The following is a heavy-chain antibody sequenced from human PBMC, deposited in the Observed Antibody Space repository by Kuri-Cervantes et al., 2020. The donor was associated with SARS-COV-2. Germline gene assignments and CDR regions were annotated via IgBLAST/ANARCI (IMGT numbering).Heavy chain of an antibody. CDR3: ARSPGDGDYDPFDY. CDR2: ITRSSAYI. V-gene: IGHV3-21*01. D-gene: IGHD4-17*01. J-gene: IGHJ4*02. CDR1: GFTFSAYT. Sequence: GGSLRLSCVASGFTFSAYTLNWVRQAPGKGLEWVSSITRSSAYISYADSLKGRFTISRDNAKNSLYLQMNSLRAEDTAVYYCARSPGDGDYDPFDYWGQGTLVTVSS.